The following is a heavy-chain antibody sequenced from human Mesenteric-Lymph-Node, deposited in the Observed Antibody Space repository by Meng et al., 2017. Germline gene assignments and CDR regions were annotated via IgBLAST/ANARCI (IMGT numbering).Heavy chain of an antibody. CDR1: GYTFTSYP. CDR2: ISAYNGNT. D-gene: IGHD3-22*01. Sequence: ASVKVSCKASGYTFTSYPISRVRQAPGQGLECMGWISAYNGNTNYAQKLQGRVTMTTDTSTSTAYMELRSLRSDDTAVYYCARPDYYDSSGRNYYFDYWGQGTLVTVSS. CDR3: ARPDYYDSSGRNYYFDY. V-gene: IGHV1-18*01. J-gene: IGHJ4*02.